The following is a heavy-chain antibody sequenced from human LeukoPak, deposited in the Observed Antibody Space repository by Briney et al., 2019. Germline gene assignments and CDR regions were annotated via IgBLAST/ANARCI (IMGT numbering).Heavy chain of an antibody. CDR2: IIPIFGTA. J-gene: IGHJ4*02. CDR3: ARDAYEFDY. Sequence: ASVNVSCKSSGGTFSSYSIIWVRQASGQGLEWMVGIIPIFGTANYAQKFQGRVTITADESTSTAYMELSSLRSEDTAVYYCARDAYEFDYWGQGTLVTVSS. D-gene: IGHD2-8*01. CDR1: GGTFSSYS. V-gene: IGHV1-69*01.